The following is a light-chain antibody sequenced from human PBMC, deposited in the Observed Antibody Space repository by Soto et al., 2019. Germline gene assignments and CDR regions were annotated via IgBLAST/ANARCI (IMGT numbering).Light chain of an antibody. CDR1: SSDVGGYNY. CDR2: DVS. J-gene: IGLJ3*02. V-gene: IGLV2-14*03. CDR3: SSYTSSSTLDV. Sequence: QSALTQPASVSGSLGQSITISCTGTSSDVGGYNYLSWYQQHPGKAPKLMIYDVSNRPSGVSNRFSGSKSGNTASLTISGLQAEDEADYYCSSYTSSSTLDVFGGGTKLTVL.